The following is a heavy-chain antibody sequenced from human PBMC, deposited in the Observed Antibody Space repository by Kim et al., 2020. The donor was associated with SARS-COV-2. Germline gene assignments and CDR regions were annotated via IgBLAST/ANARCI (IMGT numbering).Heavy chain of an antibody. CDR3: ARHAVRGIIMGRGVIGYGMDA. D-gene: IGHD3-10*01. CDR1: GGSISSSSYY. Sequence: SETLSLTCTVSGGSISSSSYYWGWIRQPPGMGLEWIGSIYYSGSTYYNPSLKSRVTISVHTSKNQFSLKLSSVTAADTAVYYCARHAVRGIIMGRGVIGYGMDAWGQGTPVTVSS. V-gene: IGHV4-39*01. CDR2: IYYSGST. J-gene: IGHJ6*02.